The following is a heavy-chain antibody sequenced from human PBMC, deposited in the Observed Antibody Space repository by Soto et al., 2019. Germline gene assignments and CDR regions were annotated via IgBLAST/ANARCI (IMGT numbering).Heavy chain of an antibody. V-gene: IGHV4-38-2*02. J-gene: IGHJ5*02. CDR1: GYFISSGYY. CDR3: ARGHIVVVPTVGWLDP. Sequence: PSETVSLSCTVSGYFISSGYYWGWILQPPGKGLEWIGSMFHSGSTHYNPSLKSRVTMSVDTSKNQFSLRLSSVTASDTAVYYCARGHIVVVPTVGWLDPWGQGPLI. D-gene: IGHD2-2*01. CDR2: MFHSGST.